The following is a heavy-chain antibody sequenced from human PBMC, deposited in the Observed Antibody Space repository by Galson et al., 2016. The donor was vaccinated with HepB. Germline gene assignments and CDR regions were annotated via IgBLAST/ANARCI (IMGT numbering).Heavy chain of an antibody. Sequence: SLRLSCAASGFSFNIYRMNWVRQAPGKGLEWVANIKQDGNEKYYVDSVKGRFTISRDNAQNSLYLQMNNLRAEDAAVYYCARELATDAFDIWGQGTMVTVSS. V-gene: IGHV3-7*03. CDR1: GFSFNIYR. D-gene: IGHD5-12*01. CDR2: IKQDGNEK. J-gene: IGHJ3*02. CDR3: ARELATDAFDI.